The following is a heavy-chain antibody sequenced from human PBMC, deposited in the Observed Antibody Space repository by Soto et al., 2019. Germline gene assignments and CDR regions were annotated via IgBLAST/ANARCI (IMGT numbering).Heavy chain of an antibody. CDR2: VFWDDDK. CDR1: GFSLSTTGVG. Sequence: QITLKESGPTLVKPTQTLTLTCTYSGFSLSTTGVGVGWIRQPPGKALEWLAIVFWDDDKRYCLSLKNRLTITQHTPKNQVVFTMTNMDPADTATYYCARSLASWVNVFDFWGQGTLVTVSS. CDR3: ARSLASWVNVFDF. J-gene: IGHJ3*01. V-gene: IGHV2-5*02.